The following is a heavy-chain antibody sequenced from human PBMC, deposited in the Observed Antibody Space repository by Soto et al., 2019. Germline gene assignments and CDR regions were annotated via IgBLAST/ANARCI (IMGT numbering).Heavy chain of an antibody. J-gene: IGHJ6*02. V-gene: IGHV1-69*02. CDR3: ARGRKTSSGYYYYYYGMDV. CDR1: GGTFSSYT. CDR2: IIPILGIA. D-gene: IGHD3-22*01. Sequence: QVQLVQSGAEVKKPGSSVKVSCKASGGTFSSYTISWVRQAPGQGLEWMGRIIPILGIANYAQKFQGRVTITADKSTSTAYMELSSRRSEDTAVYYCARGRKTSSGYYYYYYGMDVWGQGTTVTVSS.